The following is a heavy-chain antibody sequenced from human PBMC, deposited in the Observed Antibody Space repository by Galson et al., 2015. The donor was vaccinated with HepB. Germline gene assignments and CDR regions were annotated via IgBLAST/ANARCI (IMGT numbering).Heavy chain of an antibody. J-gene: IGHJ4*02. V-gene: IGHV3-30-3*01. CDR1: GFTFSNYA. Sequence: SLRLSCAASGFTFSNYAMHCVRRAPGKGLEWVAIISYDGSSVYYADSVKGRFTISRDNSKNTLYLQTNSLRAEDTAVYYCASFPPEAGIKKLGQIDYWGQGTLVTVSS. CDR2: ISYDGSSV. D-gene: IGHD6-13*01. CDR3: ASFPPEAGIKKLGQIDY.